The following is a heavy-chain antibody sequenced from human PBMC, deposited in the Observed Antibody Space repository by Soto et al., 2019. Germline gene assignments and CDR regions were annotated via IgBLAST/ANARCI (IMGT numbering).Heavy chain of an antibody. CDR2: IIVIFGTA. D-gene: IGHD1-26*01. Sequence: QVQLVQSGAEVKKPGSSVKVSCKASGGTFSNNVFSWVRQAPGQGLEWMGGIIVIFGTANYAQKFRGRVTITADESTGTAYMEGRSLSSADTAVYYRASNTGRYTGMDVWGKGTTVTVSS. CDR1: GGTFSNNV. V-gene: IGHV1-69*01. J-gene: IGHJ6*04. CDR3: ASNTGRYTGMDV.